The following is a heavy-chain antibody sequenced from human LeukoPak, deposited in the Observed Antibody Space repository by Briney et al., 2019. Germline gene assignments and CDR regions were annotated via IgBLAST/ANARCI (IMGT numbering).Heavy chain of an antibody. D-gene: IGHD3-10*01. Sequence: GGSLRLSCAASGFTFSSYGMHWVRQAPGKGLEWVAVIWYDGSNKYYADSVKGRFTISRDNSKNTLYLQMNSLRAEDTAVYYCARGSYGSGMPDYWGQGTLVSVSS. CDR3: ARGSYGSGMPDY. CDR1: GFTFSSYG. V-gene: IGHV3-33*01. J-gene: IGHJ4*02. CDR2: IWYDGSNK.